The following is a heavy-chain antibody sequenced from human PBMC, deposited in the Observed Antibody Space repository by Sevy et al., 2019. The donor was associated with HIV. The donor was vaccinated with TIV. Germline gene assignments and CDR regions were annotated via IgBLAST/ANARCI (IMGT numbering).Heavy chain of an antibody. V-gene: IGHV3-30*03. CDR3: ARELDGDYDSYFDY. D-gene: IGHD4-17*01. J-gene: IGHJ4*02. CDR2: ISYDGNNK. CDR1: GFTFSSYA. Sequence: GGSLRLSCAASGFTFSSYAIHWVRQTPGKGLEWVAVISYDGNNKYYADSVKGRFTVSRDNSKNTLYLQMNSLRAEDTAVYYCARELDGDYDSYFDYWGQGTLVTVSS.